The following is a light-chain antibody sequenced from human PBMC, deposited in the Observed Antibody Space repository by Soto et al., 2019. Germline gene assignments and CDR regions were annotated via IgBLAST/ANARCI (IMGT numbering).Light chain of an antibody. CDR2: GAS. J-gene: IGKJ5*01. V-gene: IGKV3-15*01. CDR3: QQYDKWPPIT. Sequence: LMTQSPATLSVPPGERATLSFRASQSVSSNVAWYQQKRGQAPRLLIYGASTRATGIPARFSGSGSGAEFIFTISSLQSEDFALYYCQQYDKWPPITFGQGTRLEIK. CDR1: QSVSSN.